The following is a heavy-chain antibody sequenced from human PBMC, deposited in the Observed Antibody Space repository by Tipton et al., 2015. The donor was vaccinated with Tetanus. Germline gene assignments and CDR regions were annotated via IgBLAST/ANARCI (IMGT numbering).Heavy chain of an antibody. Sequence: TLSLTCSVSGGSIRSGDYQWNWIRQPPGKGLEWLAYVSYSGSTNSNYDLKTRITISLDTSKNQFSLKLTSVTAAATAVYYCARADYNLSRKGPFDSWGQGTLVLASS. V-gene: IGHV4-61*08. CDR3: ARADYNLSRKGPFDS. J-gene: IGHJ4*02. D-gene: IGHD3-10*01. CDR1: GGSIRSGDYQ. CDR2: VSYSGST.